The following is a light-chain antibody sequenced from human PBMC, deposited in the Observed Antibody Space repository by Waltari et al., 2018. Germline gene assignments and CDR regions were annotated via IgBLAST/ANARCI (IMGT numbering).Light chain of an antibody. J-gene: IGKJ1*01. CDR1: QGIYVF. CDR2: GTS. Sequence: DIQLTQSASILYASVGERVTITCRASQGIYVFLNWYQQKPGRAPRVLIAGTSSLQSGVPSRFSGSKSGTLFTLTITNLQPEDFATYYCHQNYITAWTFGQGTKVEVK. V-gene: IGKV1-39*01. CDR3: HQNYITAWT.